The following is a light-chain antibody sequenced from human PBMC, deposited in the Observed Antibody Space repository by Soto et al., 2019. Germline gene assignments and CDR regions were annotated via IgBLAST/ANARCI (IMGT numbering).Light chain of an antibody. V-gene: IGKV1-5*01. Sequence: DIQMTQSPSTLSASVGDGVTITCRASQRISTWLAWYQQKPGKAPHLLISDASSLETGVPSRFSGSGSGTEFTPTISSLQPDDFATYYCQQYKSYWTVGQGTKVDI. CDR1: QRISTW. CDR2: DAS. CDR3: QQYKSYWT. J-gene: IGKJ1*01.